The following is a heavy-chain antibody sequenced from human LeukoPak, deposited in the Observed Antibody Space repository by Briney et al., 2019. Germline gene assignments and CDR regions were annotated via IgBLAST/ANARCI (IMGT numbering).Heavy chain of an antibody. Sequence: GSLRLSCTVSGFTVSSNSMSWVRQAPGKGLEWIGYIYYSGSTIYNPSLKSRATISVDTSKNQFSLKLSSVTAADTAVYYCSRGVSKGWPFDYWGQGILVTVSS. CDR3: SRGVSKGWPFDY. CDR1: GFTVSSNS. J-gene: IGHJ4*02. D-gene: IGHD3-10*01. V-gene: IGHV4-59*02. CDR2: IYYSGST.